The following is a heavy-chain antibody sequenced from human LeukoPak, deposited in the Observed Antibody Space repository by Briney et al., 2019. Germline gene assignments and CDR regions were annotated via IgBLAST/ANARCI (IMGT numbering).Heavy chain of an antibody. CDR3: ARGRGTTMVRGVITNYFDL. J-gene: IGHJ2*01. CDR2: IDPNSGGT. Sequence: ASVKVSCKASGYTFTAHYIHWVRQAPGQGLEWMGWIDPNSGGTNYAQKFLGSVTMTGDTSINTAFMELSRLRSDDTAIYYCARGRGTTMVRGVITNYFDLWGRGSLITVSS. D-gene: IGHD3-10*01. CDR1: GYTFTAHY. V-gene: IGHV1-2*02.